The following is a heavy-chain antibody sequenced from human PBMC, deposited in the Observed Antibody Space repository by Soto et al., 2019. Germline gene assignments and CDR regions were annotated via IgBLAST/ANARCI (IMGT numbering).Heavy chain of an antibody. CDR3: VEEAAAIHYGMDV. V-gene: IGHV3-30*03. CDR1: GSTFSSYG. Sequence: QVQLVESGGGVVQPGRSLRLSCAASGSTFSSYGMHWVRQAPGKGLEWVAVISYDGSNKYYADSVKGRFTISRDNSKNTLYLQMNSLRAEDTAVYYCVEEAAAIHYGMDVWGQGTTVTVYS. J-gene: IGHJ6*02. D-gene: IGHD2-2*01. CDR2: ISYDGSNK.